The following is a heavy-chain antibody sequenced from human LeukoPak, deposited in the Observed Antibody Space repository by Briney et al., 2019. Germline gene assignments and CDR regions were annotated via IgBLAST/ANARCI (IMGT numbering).Heavy chain of an antibody. Sequence: GGSLRLSCAASGFTLDDYGMSWVRQAPGKGLEWVSGINWNGGSTGYADSVKGRFTISRDNAKNSLYLQMNSLRAEDTAVYYCAREGEEYCSSTSCYRNYMDVWGKRTTVTVSS. D-gene: IGHD2-2*02. CDR3: AREGEEYCSSTSCYRNYMDV. CDR2: INWNGGST. CDR1: GFTLDDYG. V-gene: IGHV3-20*04. J-gene: IGHJ6*03.